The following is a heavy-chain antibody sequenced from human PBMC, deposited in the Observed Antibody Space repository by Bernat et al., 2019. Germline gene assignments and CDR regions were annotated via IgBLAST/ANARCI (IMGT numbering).Heavy chain of an antibody. CDR2: IKSDGSST. CDR3: AREGYGGWPLNWLDP. CDR1: GFTFSSYW. V-gene: IGHV3-74*01. Sequence: EVQLVESGAGLVQPGGSLRLSCEASGFTFSSYWMHWVRQAPGKGLVWLSRIKSDGSSTSYADSVKGRFNISRDNAKNTLYLQMNSLRAEDTAMYYCAREGYGGWPLNWLDPWGQGTLVTVSS. D-gene: IGHD4-23*01. J-gene: IGHJ5*02.